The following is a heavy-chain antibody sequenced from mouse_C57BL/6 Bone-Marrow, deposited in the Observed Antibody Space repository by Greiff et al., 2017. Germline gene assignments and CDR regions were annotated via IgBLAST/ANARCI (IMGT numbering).Heavy chain of an antibody. D-gene: IGHD1-1*01. CDR2: IYPRSGNT. V-gene: IGHV1-81*01. CDR1: GYTFTSYG. J-gene: IGHJ2*01. Sequence: VQLQQSGAELARPGASVKLSCKASGYTFTSYGISWVKQRTGQGLEWIGEIYPRSGNTYYTEKFKGKATLTADKSSSTAYMGLRSLTSEDSAVYFCASYGSSYDYWGQGTTLTVSS. CDR3: ASYGSSYDY.